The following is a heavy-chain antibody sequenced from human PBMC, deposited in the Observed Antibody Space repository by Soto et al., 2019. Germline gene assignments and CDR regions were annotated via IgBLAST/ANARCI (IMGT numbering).Heavy chain of an antibody. Sequence: GGSLILSCAASGFTVSSNYMSWVRQAPGKGLEWISIIYSAGNTYYADSVRGRFTISRDNSKNTLYLQMNSLGAEDTAVYYCARDFVVGGPTINYYYGMDVWGQGTTVTVSS. CDR1: GFTVSSNY. D-gene: IGHD1-26*01. J-gene: IGHJ6*02. CDR3: ARDFVVGGPTINYYYGMDV. CDR2: IYSAGNT. V-gene: IGHV3-66*01.